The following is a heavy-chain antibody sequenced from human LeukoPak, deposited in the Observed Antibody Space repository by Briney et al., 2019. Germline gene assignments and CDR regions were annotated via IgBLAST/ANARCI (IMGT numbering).Heavy chain of an antibody. CDR1: GYTFTSYD. D-gene: IGHD1-26*01. J-gene: IGHJ4*02. V-gene: IGHV1-8*01. CDR3: AREESYYFDY. Sequence: ASVKVSCKASGYTFTSYDINWVRQATGQGLVWMGWMNPNSRNTGFAQKFQGRVTLTMNTSISTAYMELSSLRSEDTAVYYCAREESYYFDYWGQGTLVTVSS. CDR2: MNPNSRNT.